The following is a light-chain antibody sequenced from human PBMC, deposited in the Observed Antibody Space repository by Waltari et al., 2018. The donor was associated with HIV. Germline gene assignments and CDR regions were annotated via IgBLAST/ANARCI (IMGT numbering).Light chain of an antibody. V-gene: IGLV1-44*01. CDR3: ATWDDSLNAWV. CDR2: SYG. CDR1: SSNLGSNT. J-gene: IGLJ3*02. Sequence: QSVLNQSPSASGTPGQRVIISCSGSSSNLGSNTVTWYHQFPGTAPKLLIYSYGQRPSGVPERFSGSKSATSASLAISGLRSEDEADYYCATWDDSLNAWVFGGGTKLTVL.